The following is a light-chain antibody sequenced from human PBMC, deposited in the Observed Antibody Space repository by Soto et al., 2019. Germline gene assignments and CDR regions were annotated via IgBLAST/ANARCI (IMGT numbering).Light chain of an antibody. Sequence: SVLTQPPPASGSPGQSVTISCPGTSSDVGAYNYVSWYQQLPGKAPKLIIYEVSKRPSGVPDRFSGSKSGNTASLTVSGLQAEDEADYYCTSYAGTYSFFYVFGTGTKVTVL. CDR2: EVS. CDR3: TSYAGTYSFFYV. CDR1: SSDVGAYNY. J-gene: IGLJ1*01. V-gene: IGLV2-8*01.